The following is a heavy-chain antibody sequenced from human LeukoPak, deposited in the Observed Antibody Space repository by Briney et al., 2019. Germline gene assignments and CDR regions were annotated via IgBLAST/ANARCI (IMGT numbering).Heavy chain of an antibody. CDR1: GGSFSGYY. D-gene: IGHD2-2*01. CDR3: ATDEGGCSSTSCYGL. Sequence: SETLSLTCAVYGGSFSGYYWSWIRQPPGKGREWIGEINHSGSTNYNPSLKSRVTISVDTSKNQFSLKLSSVTAADTAMYYCATDEGGCSSTSCYGLWGQGTLVTVSS. V-gene: IGHV4-34*01. J-gene: IGHJ4*02. CDR2: INHSGST.